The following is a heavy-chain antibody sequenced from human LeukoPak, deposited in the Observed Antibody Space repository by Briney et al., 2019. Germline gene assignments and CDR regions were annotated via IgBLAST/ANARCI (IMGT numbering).Heavy chain of an antibody. Sequence: PSETLSLTCGVYGGSLSGYYWSWIRQPPGKGLEWIGEINHSGSTNYNPSLKSRVTMSVDTSKNQFSLKLSSVTAADTAIYYCARRSFYYDSSGSDYWGQGTLVTVSS. CDR3: ARRSFYYDSSGSDY. D-gene: IGHD3-22*01. V-gene: IGHV4-34*01. J-gene: IGHJ4*02. CDR1: GGSLSGYY. CDR2: INHSGST.